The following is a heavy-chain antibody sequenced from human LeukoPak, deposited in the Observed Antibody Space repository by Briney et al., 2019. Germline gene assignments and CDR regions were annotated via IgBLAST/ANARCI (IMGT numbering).Heavy chain of an antibody. V-gene: IGHV1-69*05. J-gene: IGHJ4*02. CDR2: IIPIFGTA. D-gene: IGHD3-22*01. CDR1: GGTFSSYA. Sequence: SVKVSCKASGGTFSSYAISWVRRAPGQGLEWMGGIIPIFGTANYAQKFQGRVTITTDESTSTAYMGLSSLRSEDTAVYYCARDVRVGYDSSGYPLDYWGQGTLVTVSS. CDR3: ARDVRVGYDSSGYPLDY.